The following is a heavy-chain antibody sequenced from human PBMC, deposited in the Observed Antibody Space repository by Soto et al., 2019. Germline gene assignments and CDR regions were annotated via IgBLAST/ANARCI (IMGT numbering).Heavy chain of an antibody. CDR2: IQHSGST. V-gene: IGHV4-30-2*01. CDR1: GGSITSGDSS. Sequence: QLQLQESGSGLVKPSQTLSLTCGVSGGSITSGDSSWTWIGQTPGTGLEWIGNIQHSGSTYYNPSLKSRVTISLDRSNNQFSLKLSSVTAADTAVYYCARGGGYGDYFDYWGQGTLVTVSS. J-gene: IGHJ4*02. D-gene: IGHD1-26*01. CDR3: ARGGGYGDYFDY.